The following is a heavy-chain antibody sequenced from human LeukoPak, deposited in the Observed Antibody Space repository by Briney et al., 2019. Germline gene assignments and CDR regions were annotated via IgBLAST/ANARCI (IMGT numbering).Heavy chain of an antibody. V-gene: IGHV4-59*01. J-gene: IGHJ6*02. CDR1: GGSISGYY. Sequence: SETLSHTCTVSGGSISGYYWSWIRQPPGKGLEWIGYIFYSGSTTYNPSLKSRVTISQDTSKNQVSLMLSSVTAADTAVYCARALHNYYYGMDVWGQGTSVTVSS. CDR2: IFYSGST. CDR3: ARALHNYYYGMDV.